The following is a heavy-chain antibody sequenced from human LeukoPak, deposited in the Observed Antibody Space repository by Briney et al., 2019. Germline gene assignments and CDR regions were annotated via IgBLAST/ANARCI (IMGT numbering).Heavy chain of an antibody. V-gene: IGHV1-8*01. J-gene: IGHJ6*02. CDR1: GYTFTSYD. CDR2: MYPNSGNT. CDR3: ARAYDSSGYYYSSSRYYGMDV. D-gene: IGHD3-22*01. Sequence: ASVKVSCKASGYTFTSYDINWVRQATGQGLEWMGWMYPNSGNTGYAQKFQGRVTMTRNTSISTAYMELSSLRSEDTAVYYCARAYDSSGYYYSSSRYYGMDVWGQGTTVTVSS.